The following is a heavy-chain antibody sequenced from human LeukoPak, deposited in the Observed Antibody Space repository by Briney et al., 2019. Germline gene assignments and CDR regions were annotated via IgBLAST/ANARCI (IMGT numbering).Heavy chain of an antibody. CDR1: GNSISSGDNY. D-gene: IGHD3-22*01. V-gene: IGHV4-61*02. CDR2: IYTSGST. J-gene: IGHJ4*02. CDR3: ARASYSYDINGWVPFDY. Sequence: SETLSLTCTVSGNSISSGDNYWSWIRQPAGKGLEWIGRIYTSGSTNYNPSLKSRVTISGDTSKNQFSLRLSSVTAADTAVYYCARASYSYDINGWVPFDYWGQGTLVTVSS.